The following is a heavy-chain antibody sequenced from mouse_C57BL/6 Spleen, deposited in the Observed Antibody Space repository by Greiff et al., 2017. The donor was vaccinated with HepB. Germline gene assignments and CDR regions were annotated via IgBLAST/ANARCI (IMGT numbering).Heavy chain of an antibody. V-gene: IGHV3-6*01. J-gene: IGHJ2*01. D-gene: IGHD4-1*01. CDR2: ISYDGSN. Sequence: ESGPGLVKPSQSLSLTCSVTGYSITSGYYWNWIRQFPGNKLEWMGYISYDGSNNYNPSLKNRISITRDTSKNQFFLKLNSVTTEDTATYYCALTGSYYFDYWGQGTTLTVSS. CDR3: ALTGSYYFDY. CDR1: GYSITSGYY.